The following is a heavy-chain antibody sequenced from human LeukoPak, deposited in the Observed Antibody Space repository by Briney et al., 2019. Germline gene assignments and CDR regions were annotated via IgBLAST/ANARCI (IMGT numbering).Heavy chain of an antibody. Sequence: ASVKVSCKASGYTFTGYHMHWVRQAPGQRLEWMGWINPNSGGTNYAQKFQGWVTMTRDTSISTAYMELSRLRSDDTAVYYCARDHGEYSSSFYYYYGMDVWGQGTTVTVSS. CDR1: GYTFTGYH. CDR3: ARDHGEYSSSFYYYYGMDV. J-gene: IGHJ6*02. CDR2: INPNSGGT. V-gene: IGHV1-2*04. D-gene: IGHD6-6*01.